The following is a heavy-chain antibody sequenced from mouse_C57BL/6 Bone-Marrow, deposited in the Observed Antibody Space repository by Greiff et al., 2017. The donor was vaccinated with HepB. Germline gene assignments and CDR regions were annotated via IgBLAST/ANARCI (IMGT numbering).Heavy chain of an antibody. V-gene: IGHV5-17*01. CDR3: ARTITTYYYAMDY. CDR1: GFTFSDYG. Sequence: EVKVVESGGGLVKPGGSLKLSCAASGFTFSDYGMHWVRQAPEKGLEWVAYISSGSSTIYYADTVKGRFTISRDNAKNTLFLQMTSLRSEDTAMYYCARTITTYYYAMDYWGQGTSVTVSS. CDR2: ISSGSSTI. D-gene: IGHD2-4*01. J-gene: IGHJ4*01.